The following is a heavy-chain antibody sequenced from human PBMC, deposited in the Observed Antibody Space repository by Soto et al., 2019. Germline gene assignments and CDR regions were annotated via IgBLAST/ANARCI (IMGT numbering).Heavy chain of an antibody. Sequence: EVQLLESGGGLVQPGGSLRLSCAASGFTFGTYAMKWLRQAPGRGLECVSFISGSGRTTYYAESVKGRFTDSRDNSKSTMYLQMNSLRAEDTALYYCAKFRGPSYSYYYMDVWGKGTTVTVSS. CDR3: AKFRGPSYSYYYMDV. J-gene: IGHJ6*03. CDR2: ISGSGRTT. D-gene: IGHD3-16*01. V-gene: IGHV3-23*01. CDR1: GFTFGTYA.